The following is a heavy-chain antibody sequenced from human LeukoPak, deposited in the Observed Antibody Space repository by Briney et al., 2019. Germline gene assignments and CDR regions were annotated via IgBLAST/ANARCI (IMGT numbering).Heavy chain of an antibody. CDR3: ARVRRDGYNLIDY. CDR1: GGSFSGYY. V-gene: IGHV4-34*01. Sequence: SETLSLTCAVYGGSFSGYYWSWIRQPPGKGLEWIGEINHSGSTNYNPSLKSRVTISVDTSKNQFSLKLSSVTAADTAVYYCARVRRDGYNLIDYCGQGTLVTVSS. CDR2: INHSGST. D-gene: IGHD5-24*01. J-gene: IGHJ4*02.